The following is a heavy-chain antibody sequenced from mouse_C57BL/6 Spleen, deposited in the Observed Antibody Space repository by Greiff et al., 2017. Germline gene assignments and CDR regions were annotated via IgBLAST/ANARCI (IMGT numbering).Heavy chain of an antibody. CDR3: ARAGAYFDY. CDR1: GYTFTSYT. V-gene: IGHV1-4*01. J-gene: IGHJ2*01. Sequence: QVQLKESGAELARPGASVKMSCKASGYTFTSYTMHWVKQRPGQGLEWIGYINPSSGYTKYNQKFKDKATLTADKSSSPAYMQLSSLTSEDSAVYYCARAGAYFDYWGQGTTLTVSS. CDR2: INPSSGYT.